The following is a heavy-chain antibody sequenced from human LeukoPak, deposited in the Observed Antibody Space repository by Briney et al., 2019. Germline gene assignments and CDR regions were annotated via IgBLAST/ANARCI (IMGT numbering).Heavy chain of an antibody. V-gene: IGHV4-30-2*01. CDR1: GGSISSGGYY. Sequence: SQTLSLTCTVSGGSISSGGYYWSWIRQPPGTGLEWIGYVYHSGSTYYNPSLKSRVTISVDRSKNQFSLKLNSVTAADTAVYYCARDQFGRYCSSTSCYPDAFDIWGQGTMVTVSS. J-gene: IGHJ3*02. D-gene: IGHD2-2*01. CDR2: VYHSGST. CDR3: ARDQFGRYCSSTSCYPDAFDI.